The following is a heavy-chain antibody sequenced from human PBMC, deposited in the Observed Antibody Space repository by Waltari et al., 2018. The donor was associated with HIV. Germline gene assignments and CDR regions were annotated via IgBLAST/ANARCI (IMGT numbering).Heavy chain of an antibody. D-gene: IGHD3-10*01. Sequence: EVQLVESGGGLVQPGGSLRLSCAASGFTFSSYDMHWVRQATGKGLEWVSAIGTAGDTYYPGSVKGRFTISRENAKNSLYLQMNSLRAGDTAVYYCARGNRLWFGETLRYFDLWGSGTLVTVSS. J-gene: IGHJ2*01. CDR1: GFTFSSYD. CDR2: IGTAGDT. V-gene: IGHV3-13*04. CDR3: ARGNRLWFGETLRYFDL.